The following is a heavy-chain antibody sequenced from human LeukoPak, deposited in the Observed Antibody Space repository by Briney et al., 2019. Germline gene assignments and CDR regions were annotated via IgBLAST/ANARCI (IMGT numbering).Heavy chain of an antibody. Sequence: SGPTLVNPTQTLTLACTFSGFSLSTSGVGVGWIRQPPGKALEWLALIYWDDDKRYSPSLKSRLTITKDTSKNQVVLTMTNMDPVDTATYYCAHRWGYGRDEDFDYWGQGTLVTVSS. D-gene: IGHD5-12*01. CDR1: GFSLSTSGVG. CDR3: AHRWGYGRDEDFDY. V-gene: IGHV2-5*02. CDR2: IYWDDDK. J-gene: IGHJ4*02.